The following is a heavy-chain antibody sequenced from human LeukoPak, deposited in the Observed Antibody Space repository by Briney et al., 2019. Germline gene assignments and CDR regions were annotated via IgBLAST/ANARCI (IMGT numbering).Heavy chain of an antibody. V-gene: IGHV5-51*01. CDR3: AKSPRAGGSYRSFDY. CDR1: GYSFTSYW. D-gene: IGHD1-26*01. Sequence: GESLKISCKGSGYSFTSYWIGWVRQMPGKGLEWMGIIYPGDSDTRYSPPFQGQVTISADKSISTAYLQWSSLKASDTAMYYCAKSPRAGGSYRSFDYWGQGTLVTVSS. J-gene: IGHJ4*02. CDR2: IYPGDSDT.